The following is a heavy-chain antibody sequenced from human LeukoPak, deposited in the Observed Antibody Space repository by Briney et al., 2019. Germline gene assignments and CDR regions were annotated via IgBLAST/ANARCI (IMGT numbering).Heavy chain of an antibody. V-gene: IGHV4-59*01. Sequence: PSETLSLTCTVSGGSISSYYWSWIRQPPGKGLEWIGYIYYSGSTNYNPSLKSRVTISVDTSKNQFSLKLSSVTAADTAVYYCARSHVALDAFDIWGQGTMVTVSS. CDR2: IYYSGST. CDR1: GGSISSYY. CDR3: ARSHVALDAFDI. D-gene: IGHD2-15*01. J-gene: IGHJ3*02.